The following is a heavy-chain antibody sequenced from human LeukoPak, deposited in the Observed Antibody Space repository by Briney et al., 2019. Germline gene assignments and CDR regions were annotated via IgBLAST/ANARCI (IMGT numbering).Heavy chain of an antibody. CDR2: ISGSGGST. V-gene: IGHV3-23*01. Sequence: GGSLRLSCAASGFTFSSYAMSWVRQAPGKGLEWVSAISGSGGSTYYADSVKGRFTISRDNAKNTLYLQMNSLRAEDTAVYYCARDPLGRRYYELGRNDAFDIWGQGTMVTVSS. CDR1: GFTFSSYA. CDR3: ARDPLGRRYYELGRNDAFDI. J-gene: IGHJ3*02. D-gene: IGHD3-22*01.